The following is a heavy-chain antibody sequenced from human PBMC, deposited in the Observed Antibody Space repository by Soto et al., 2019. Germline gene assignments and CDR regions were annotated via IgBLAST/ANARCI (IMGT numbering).Heavy chain of an antibody. V-gene: IGHV3-21*01. J-gene: IGHJ4*02. Sequence: GGSLRLSCAASGFTFSTYSMNWVRQAPGKGLEWVSSISYSSSYIYYADSVKGRFTISRDNAENSLYLQMSSLRAEDTAVYYCAREWDCSGGTCYVFDYWGQGTLVTVSS. CDR3: AREWDCSGGTCYVFDY. CDR1: GFTFSTYS. D-gene: IGHD2-15*01. CDR2: ISYSSSYI.